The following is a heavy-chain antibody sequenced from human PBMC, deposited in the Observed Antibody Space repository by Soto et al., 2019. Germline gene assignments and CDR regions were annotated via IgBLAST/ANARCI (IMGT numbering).Heavy chain of an antibody. J-gene: IGHJ4*02. Sequence: SVKVSCKASGGTFSSYAISWVRQAPGQGLEWMGGIIPIFGTANCAQKFQGRVTITADESTSTAYMELSSLRSEDTAVYYCARETSIAARPLFDYWGQGTLVTVS. CDR1: GGTFSSYA. V-gene: IGHV1-69*13. CDR2: IIPIFGTA. CDR3: ARETSIAARPLFDY. D-gene: IGHD6-6*01.